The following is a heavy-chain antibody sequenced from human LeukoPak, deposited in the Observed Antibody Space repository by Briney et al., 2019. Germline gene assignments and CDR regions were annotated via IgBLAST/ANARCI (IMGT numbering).Heavy chain of an antibody. J-gene: IGHJ4*02. D-gene: IGHD5-24*01. CDR2: ISSSGSTI. CDR1: GFTFDNYA. V-gene: IGHV3-48*04. CDR3: AREMAAEDY. Sequence: GGSLRLSCAASGFTFDNYAMHWVRQAPGKGLEWVSYISSSGSTIYYADSVKGRFTISRDNAKNSLYLQMNSLRAEDTAVYYCAREMAAEDYWGQGTLVTVSS.